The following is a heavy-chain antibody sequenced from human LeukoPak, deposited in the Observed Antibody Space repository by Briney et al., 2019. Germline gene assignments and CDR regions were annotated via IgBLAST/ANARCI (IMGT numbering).Heavy chain of an antibody. Sequence: AGGFRRLSCAASGFTCSSYWMSWVRQAPGKGLEWVANIKQDGSEKYYVDSVKGRFTISRDNAKNSLYLQMNSLRAEDTAVYYCASVLDYDILTGYYRPLYYYYGMDVWGKGTTVTVSS. V-gene: IGHV3-7*03. J-gene: IGHJ6*04. CDR1: GFTCSSYW. D-gene: IGHD3-9*01. CDR3: ASVLDYDILTGYYRPLYYYYGMDV. CDR2: IKQDGSEK.